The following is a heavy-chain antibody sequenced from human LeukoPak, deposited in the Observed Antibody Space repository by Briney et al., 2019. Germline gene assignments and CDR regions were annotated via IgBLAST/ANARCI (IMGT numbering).Heavy chain of an antibody. CDR3: ARGHLWFGELLAWFDP. D-gene: IGHD3-10*01. J-gene: IGHJ5*02. Sequence: SQTLSLTCTVSGGSISSGGYYWSWIRQPPGTGLEWIGYIYHSWSTYYNPSLKSRVTISVDRSKNQFSLKLSSVTAADTAVYYCARGHLWFGELLAWFDPWGQGTLVTVSS. V-gene: IGHV4-30-2*01. CDR2: IYHSWST. CDR1: GGSISSGGYY.